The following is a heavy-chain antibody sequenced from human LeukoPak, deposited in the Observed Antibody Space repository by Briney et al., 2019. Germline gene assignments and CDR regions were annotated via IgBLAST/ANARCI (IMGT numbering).Heavy chain of an antibody. Sequence: GGSLRLSCAASGFTLSSYAMSWVRQAPGKGLEWVSAISDSGNTYHADSVKGRFTISRDSSKNTLFLQMNRLRPEDAAVYYCAKEGSGSYYYYYYYYMDVWGKGTTVTISS. V-gene: IGHV3-23*01. D-gene: IGHD1-26*01. CDR2: ISDSGNT. CDR3: AKEGSGSYYYYYYYYMDV. J-gene: IGHJ6*03. CDR1: GFTLSSYA.